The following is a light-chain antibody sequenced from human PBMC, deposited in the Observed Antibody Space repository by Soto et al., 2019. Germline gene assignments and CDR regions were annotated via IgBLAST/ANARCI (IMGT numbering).Light chain of an antibody. CDR3: HHYNTYST. CDR2: AAS. V-gene: IGKV1-6*01. J-gene: IGKJ1*01. Sequence: AIQMTQSPSSLSASVGDRVTITCRASQGIRNNLGWHQQKPGKAPKLLIYAASSLHSGVPSRFSGSGSGTDFTLTISSLQPDDFATYYCHHYNTYSTFGQGTKVDIK. CDR1: QGIRNN.